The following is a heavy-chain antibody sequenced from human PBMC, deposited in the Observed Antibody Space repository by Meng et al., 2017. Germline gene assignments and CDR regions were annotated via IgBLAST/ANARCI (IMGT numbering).Heavy chain of an antibody. Sequence: GEALKISCAASGFTFSSYAMGWVRQAPGKGLEWVSGINCNGGSTCYADSVKGRVTISRDNAKNSLYLQRNSLTAEDTALYYCARGRGYSSSWQTFDYWGQGTLVTVSS. V-gene: IGHV3-20*04. J-gene: IGHJ4*02. CDR2: INCNGGST. D-gene: IGHD6-13*01. CDR1: GFTFSSYA. CDR3: ARGRGYSSSWQTFDY.